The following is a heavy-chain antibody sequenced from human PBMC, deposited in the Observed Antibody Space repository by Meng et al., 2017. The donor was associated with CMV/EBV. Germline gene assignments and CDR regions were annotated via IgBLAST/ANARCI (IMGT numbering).Heavy chain of an antibody. CDR3: ARDRYSSGSDY. J-gene: IGHJ4*02. CDR2: ISSSGSTI. CDR1: GFTFSDYY. D-gene: IGHD6-19*01. V-gene: IGHV3-11*04. Sequence: GESLKISCAASGFTFSDYYMSWIRQAPGKGLEWVSYISSSGSTIYYADSVKGRFTISRDNAKNSLYLQMNSLRAEDTAAYYCARDRYSSGSDYWGQGTLVTVSS.